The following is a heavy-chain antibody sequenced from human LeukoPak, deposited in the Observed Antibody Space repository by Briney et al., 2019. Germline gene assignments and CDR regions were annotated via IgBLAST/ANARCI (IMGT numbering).Heavy chain of an antibody. D-gene: IGHD3-10*01. Sequence: PGRSLRLSCVAAGFAFSQFPVHWVRQAPGKRREWVAFISRDGGNKKYGDSVKGRFTISRDNSKNTVYLQMISLRPEDTALYYCARDKSYFGSGNYHYFDPWGQGALVIVSS. CDR1: GFAFSQFP. CDR2: ISRDGGNK. V-gene: IGHV3-30*01. CDR3: ARDKSYFGSGNYHYFDP. J-gene: IGHJ4*02.